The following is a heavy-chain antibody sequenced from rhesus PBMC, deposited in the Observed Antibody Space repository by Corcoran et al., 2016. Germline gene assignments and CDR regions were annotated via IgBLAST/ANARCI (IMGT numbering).Heavy chain of an antibody. D-gene: IGHD2-21*01. CDR2: ISPYNGTK. CDR1: GYTFTSYT. CDR3: TREYCTGSGCSFDY. J-gene: IGHJ4*01. Sequence: QVQLVQSGAEIKQPGASVKLSCKASGYTFTSYTIHWVRQAPGHGLECIGLISPYNGTKGYAQNFQGRVTITTDTSTSSGYMELSSLKSEDTAVYYCTREYCTGSGCSFDYWGQGVLVTVSS. V-gene: IGHV1-1*01.